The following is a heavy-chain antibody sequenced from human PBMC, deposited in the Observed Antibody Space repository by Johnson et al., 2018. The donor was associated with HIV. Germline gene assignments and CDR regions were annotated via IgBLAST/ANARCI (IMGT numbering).Heavy chain of an antibody. Sequence: QVQLVESGGGVVQPGRSLRLSCAASGFTFSSYGMHWVRQAPGKGLEWVAVISYDGSNTYFADSVKGRFTISRDNSKNTLYLQMNSLRGEDTAVYYCARDVTKDAFDIWGQGTMVTVSS. J-gene: IGHJ3*02. CDR1: GFTFSSYG. D-gene: IGHD4-17*01. CDR2: ISYDGSNT. CDR3: ARDVTKDAFDI. V-gene: IGHV3-30*03.